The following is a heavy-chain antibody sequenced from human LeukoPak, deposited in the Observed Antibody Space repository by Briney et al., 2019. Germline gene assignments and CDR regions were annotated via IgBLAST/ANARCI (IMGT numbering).Heavy chain of an antibody. V-gene: IGHV3-53*01. CDR1: GFTVSSNY. CDR3: ARVILWFGEPGGMDV. CDR2: IYSGGST. D-gene: IGHD3-10*01. J-gene: IGHJ6*02. Sequence: GGSLRLSCAASGFTVSSNYMSWVRQASGKGLEWVSVIYSGGSTYYADSVKGRFTISRDNSKNTLYLQMNSLRAEDTAVYYCARVILWFGEPGGMDVWGQGTTVTVSS.